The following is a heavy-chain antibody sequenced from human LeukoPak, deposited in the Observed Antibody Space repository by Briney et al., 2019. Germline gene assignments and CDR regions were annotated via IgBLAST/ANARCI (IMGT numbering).Heavy chain of an antibody. J-gene: IGHJ4*02. CDR1: GFTFDDYA. V-gene: IGHV3-9*01. D-gene: IGHD3-10*01. CDR2: ISWNSGSI. Sequence: GGSLRLSCAASGFTFDDYAMHWVRQAPGKGLEWVSGISWNSGSIGYADSVKGRFTISRDNAKNSLYLRMNSLRAEDTALYYCAKDYRLGSGSYLLDYWGQGTLVTVSS. CDR3: AKDYRLGSGSYLLDY.